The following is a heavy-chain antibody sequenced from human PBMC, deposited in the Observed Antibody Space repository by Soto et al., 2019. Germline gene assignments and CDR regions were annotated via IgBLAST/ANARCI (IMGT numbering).Heavy chain of an antibody. V-gene: IGHV3-30-3*01. D-gene: IGHD1-26*01. CDR3: ATWEERYCQD. Sequence: QVQLVESGGGVVQPGRSLRLSCAASGVTFNSFTRHWVRQDTGKGLEWVAVISHVGSHKYSDDSVKGRFTISRDDYTNTLDLHSNSLSVEDQAIYYVATWEERYCQDWGQGTLVTVSS. J-gene: IGHJ1*01. CDR1: GVTFNSFT. CDR2: ISHVGSHK.